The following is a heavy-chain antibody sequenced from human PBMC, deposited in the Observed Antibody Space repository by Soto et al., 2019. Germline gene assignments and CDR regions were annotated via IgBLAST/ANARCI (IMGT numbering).Heavy chain of an antibody. CDR3: ARLGGIAVAGPIYY. CDR2: VYHTGNT. Sequence: QLQLQESGPGLVKPSETLSLTCSVSGGSISRSNYYWAWIRQSPGKGLEWIDSVYHTGNTYYSLSLRSRVAISLDTSENQFSLRLDAVSAADTATYYCARLGGIAVAGPIYYWGQGTRVTVSS. D-gene: IGHD6-19*01. V-gene: IGHV4-39*01. CDR1: GGSISRSNYY. J-gene: IGHJ4*02.